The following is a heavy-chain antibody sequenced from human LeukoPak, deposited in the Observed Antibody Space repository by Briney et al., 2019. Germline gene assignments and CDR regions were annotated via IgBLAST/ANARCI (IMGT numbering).Heavy chain of an antibody. CDR2: INPNSGGT. CDR3: ARDDGDGYNSLVFDI. Sequence: ASVKVSCKASGYTFTGYYMHWVRQAPGQGLEWMGWINPNSGGTNYAQKFQGRVTMTRDTSISTAYMELSRLRSDDTAVYYCARDDGDGYNSLVFDIWGQGTMVTVSS. J-gene: IGHJ3*02. D-gene: IGHD5-24*01. CDR1: GYTFTGYY. V-gene: IGHV1-2*02.